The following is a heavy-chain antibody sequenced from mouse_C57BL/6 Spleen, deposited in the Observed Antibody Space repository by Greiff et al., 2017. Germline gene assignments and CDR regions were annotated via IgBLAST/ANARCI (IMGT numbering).Heavy chain of an antibody. J-gene: IGHJ4*01. CDR1: GFTFSSYA. D-gene: IGHD1-1*01. V-gene: IGHV5-9-1*02. CDR2: ISSGGDYI. Sequence: EVQRVESGEGLVKPGGSLKLSCAASGFTFSSYAMSWVRQTPEKRLEWVAYISSGGDYIYYADTVKGRFTISRDNARNTLYLQMSSLKSEDTAMXYCTRDYYGSSYNAMDYWGQGTSVTVSS. CDR3: TRDYYGSSYNAMDY.